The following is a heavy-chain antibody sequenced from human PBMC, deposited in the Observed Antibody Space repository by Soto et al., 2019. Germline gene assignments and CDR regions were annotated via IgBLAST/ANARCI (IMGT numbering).Heavy chain of an antibody. CDR2: FDPEDGET. Sequence: QVQLVQSGAEVKKPGASVKVSCKVSGYTLTELSMHWVRQAPGKGLEWMGGFDPEDGETIYAQKFQGRVTMTEDTSTDAAYMELSSLGSEDTAVYDCATDLFVAAAAGTSAYWGQGTLVTVSS. J-gene: IGHJ4*02. CDR1: GYTLTELS. V-gene: IGHV1-24*01. CDR3: ATDLFVAAAAGTSAY. D-gene: IGHD6-13*01.